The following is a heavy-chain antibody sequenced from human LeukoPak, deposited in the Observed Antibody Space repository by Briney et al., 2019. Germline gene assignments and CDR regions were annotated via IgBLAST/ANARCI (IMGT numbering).Heavy chain of an antibody. D-gene: IGHD2-2*01. V-gene: IGHV3-30-3*01. Sequence: GGSLRLSCAASGFTFSSYWMSWVRQAPGKGLEWVAVISYDGSNKYYADSVKGRFTISRDNSKNTLYLQMNSLRAEDTAVYYCARDPSEPAASYYYGMDVWGQGTTVTVSS. CDR1: GFTFSSYW. CDR2: ISYDGSNK. CDR3: ARDPSEPAASYYYGMDV. J-gene: IGHJ6*02.